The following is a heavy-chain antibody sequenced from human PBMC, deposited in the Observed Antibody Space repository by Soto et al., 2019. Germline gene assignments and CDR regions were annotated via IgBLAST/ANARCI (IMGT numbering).Heavy chain of an antibody. Sequence: SETLSLTCTVSGGSVSSSGNYWGWIRQPPGKRLEWIGSIYYSGSTYYNPSLKSRFTISRDNAENSTYLQMNSLRAEDTAVYYCARSSSGEKTSFHYGMDVWGQGTTVTVSS. CDR2: IYYSGST. CDR3: ARSSSGEKTSFHYGMDV. J-gene: IGHJ6*02. V-gene: IGHV4-39*01. D-gene: IGHD4-17*01. CDR1: GGSVSSSGNY.